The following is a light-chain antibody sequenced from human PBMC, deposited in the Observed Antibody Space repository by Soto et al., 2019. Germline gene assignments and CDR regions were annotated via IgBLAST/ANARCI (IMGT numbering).Light chain of an antibody. CDR2: GAS. CDR3: QQYGSSPYT. CDR1: QSVSNSY. Sequence: EIVLTQSPGTLSLSPGERATLSCRASQSVSNSYLAWYQQKPGQAPRRLIYGASSRATGIPDRFSGSGSGTDFTLTIAGLEPEDFAVYYWQQYGSSPYTFGQGTELEIK. J-gene: IGKJ2*01. V-gene: IGKV3-20*01.